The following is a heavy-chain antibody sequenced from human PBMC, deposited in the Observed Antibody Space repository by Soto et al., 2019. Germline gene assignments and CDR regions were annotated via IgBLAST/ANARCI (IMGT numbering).Heavy chain of an antibody. J-gene: IGHJ5*01. Sequence: PGGSLRLSCAASGFTFNSYATAWVRQAPGKGLECVSGIGHSGDTTHYADSVEGRFTISRDNSKNTLYLQMSSLRAEDTALYYCAKGLGRSWYGFDSWGRGTLVTVSS. D-gene: IGHD6-13*01. CDR1: GFTFNSYA. CDR2: IGHSGDTT. CDR3: AKGLGRSWYGFDS. V-gene: IGHV3-23*01.